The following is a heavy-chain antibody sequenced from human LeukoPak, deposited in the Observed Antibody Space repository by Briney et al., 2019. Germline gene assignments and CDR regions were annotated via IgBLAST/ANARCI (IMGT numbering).Heavy chain of an antibody. J-gene: IGHJ4*02. D-gene: IGHD6-19*01. CDR1: GGSISSSSYY. CDR3: AGLSIAVAADY. Sequence: SETLSLTCTVSGGSISSSSYYWGWIRQPPGKGLEWIGIIHYSGSTYYNPSLKSRVTISVDTSKNQLSLKLSSVTAADTAVYYCAGLSIAVAADYWGQGTLVTASS. V-gene: IGHV4-39*07. CDR2: IHYSGST.